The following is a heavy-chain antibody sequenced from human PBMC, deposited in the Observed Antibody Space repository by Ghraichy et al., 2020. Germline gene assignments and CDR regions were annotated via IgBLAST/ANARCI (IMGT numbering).Heavy chain of an antibody. V-gene: IGHV3-30*18. D-gene: IGHD4-23*01. CDR2: ISYDGSNK. Sequence: EVISYDGSNKYYADSVKGRFTISRDNSKNTLNLQMNSLRAEDTAVYYCAKDGVMTPVVYGMDVWGQATTVTVSS. J-gene: IGHJ6*02. CDR3: AKDGVMTPVVYGMDV.